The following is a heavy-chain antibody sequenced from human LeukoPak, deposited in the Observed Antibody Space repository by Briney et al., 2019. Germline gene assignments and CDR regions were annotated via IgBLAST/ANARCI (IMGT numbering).Heavy chain of an antibody. CDR2: IGGSGTST. V-gene: IGHV3-23*01. Sequence: GSLRLSCAASGFTFSRHAMSWVRQAPGKGLEWVSAIGGSGTSTYYADSVKGRFTISRDNSKNTLYLLMNSLRAEDTAMYYCAKVGVVVPAPTWWFDPWGQGSLVTVSS. CDR1: GFTFSRHA. CDR3: AKVGVVVPAPTWWFDP. J-gene: IGHJ5*02. D-gene: IGHD2-2*01.